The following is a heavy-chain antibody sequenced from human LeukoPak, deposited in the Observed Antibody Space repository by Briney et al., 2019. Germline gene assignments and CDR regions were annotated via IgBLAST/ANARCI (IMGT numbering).Heavy chain of an antibody. CDR3: ASLYSSSYYFDY. D-gene: IGHD6-6*01. J-gene: IGHJ4*02. CDR1: GYSFTNYD. CDR2: MNPKSGDT. V-gene: IGHV1-8*03. Sequence: ASVKVSCKASGYSFTNYDINWVRQATGQGLEWMGWMNPKSGDTGYSQKFQGRVFITRDTSINTAYMELSSLGSDDTAVYYCASLYSSSYYFDYWGQGTLVTVSS.